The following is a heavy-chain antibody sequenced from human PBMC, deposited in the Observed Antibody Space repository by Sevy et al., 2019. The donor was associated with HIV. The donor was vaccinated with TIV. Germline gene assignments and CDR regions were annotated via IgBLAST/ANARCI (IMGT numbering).Heavy chain of an antibody. V-gene: IGHV3-21*06. J-gene: IGHJ4*02. CDR2: ISSNSKYL. CDR3: ARETGAAYYSDTSGFDY. CDR1: GFHFNYHD. D-gene: IGHD3-22*01. Sequence: GGSLRLSCATSGFHFNYHDMHWVRQAPGKGLEWVSSISSNSKYLYYADSVKGRFTVSRDNARSSLFLQLSDLRVGDTAVYYCARETGAAYYSDTSGFDYWGQGTLVTVSS.